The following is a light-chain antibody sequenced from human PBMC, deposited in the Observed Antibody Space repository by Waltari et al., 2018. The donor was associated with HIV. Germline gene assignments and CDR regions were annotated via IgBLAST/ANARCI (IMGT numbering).Light chain of an antibody. V-gene: IGLV1-40*01. J-gene: IGLJ3*02. CDR3: QSYDSILSGSWV. Sequence: QSVLTQPHSVSGAPGQRVTISCTGSSSNIGAGYDVPWYRQLPGTSPKLLIYGNSNRPSGVPDRCSCSKSGTSASLAITGLQAEDEADYYCQSYDSILSGSWVFGGGTKLTVL. CDR1: SSNIGAGYD. CDR2: GNS.